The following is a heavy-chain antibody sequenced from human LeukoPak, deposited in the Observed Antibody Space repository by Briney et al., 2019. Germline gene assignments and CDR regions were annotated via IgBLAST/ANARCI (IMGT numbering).Heavy chain of an antibody. CDR2: IYSGGST. Sequence: GGSLRLSCAASGFTVSSNYMSWVRQAPGKGLEWVSVIYSGGSTYYAHSVKGRFTISRDNSKNTLYLQMNSLRAEDTAVYYCARLTLLPGGYDYWGQGTLVTVSS. CDR1: GFTVSSNY. D-gene: IGHD3-10*01. CDR3: ARLTLLPGGYDY. J-gene: IGHJ4*02. V-gene: IGHV3-53*01.